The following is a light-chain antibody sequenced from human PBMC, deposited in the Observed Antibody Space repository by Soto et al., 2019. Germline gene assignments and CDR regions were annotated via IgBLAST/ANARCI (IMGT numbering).Light chain of an antibody. CDR2: DAS. J-gene: IGKJ5*01. V-gene: IGKV3-11*01. CDR1: HTISSSY. CDR3: QQRSNWPHSIT. Sequence: EIVLTQSPGTLSLSPGERATLSCRASHTISSSYLAWYQQKPGQAPRLLIYDASNRATGIPARFSGSGSETDFTLTISSLEPEDFAVYYCQQRSNWPHSITFGQGTRLEIK.